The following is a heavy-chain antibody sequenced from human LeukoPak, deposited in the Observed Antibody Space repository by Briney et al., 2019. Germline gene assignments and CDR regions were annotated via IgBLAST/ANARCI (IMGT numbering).Heavy chain of an antibody. CDR1: GFTFNDYY. J-gene: IGHJ6*03. CDR3: AKTGIISTSEYYYYMDV. V-gene: IGHV3-11*04. D-gene: IGHD3-22*01. Sequence: PGGSLRLSCAASGFTFNDYYMSWIRQAPRKGLEWVSYISSSGSTKYYADSVKGRFTISRDNAKNSLYLRMNSLRAEDTAVYYCAKTGIISTSEYYYYMDVWGKGTTVTVSS. CDR2: ISSSGSTK.